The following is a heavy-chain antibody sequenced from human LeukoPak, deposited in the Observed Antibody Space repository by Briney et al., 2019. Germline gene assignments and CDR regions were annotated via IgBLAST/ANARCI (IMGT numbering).Heavy chain of an antibody. Sequence: PGRSLRLSCAASGFTVSSNYMSWVRQAPGKGLEWVSVIYSGGSTYYADSVKGRFTISRDNSKNTLYLQMNSLRAEDTAVYYCARVLHRYFDWSPPFDPWGQGTLVTVSS. D-gene: IGHD3-9*01. CDR1: GFTVSSNY. V-gene: IGHV3-53*01. J-gene: IGHJ5*02. CDR2: IYSGGST. CDR3: ARVLHRYFDWSPPFDP.